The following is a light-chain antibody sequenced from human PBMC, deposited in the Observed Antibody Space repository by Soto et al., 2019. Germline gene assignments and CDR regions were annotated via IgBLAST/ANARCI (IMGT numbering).Light chain of an antibody. V-gene: IGLV2-14*03. J-gene: IGLJ1*01. CDR3: TSYISSTTLGV. CDR1: SSDVGRYDY. CDR2: DVR. Sequence: QSALTQPASVSGSPGQSITISCSGTSSDVGRYDYVSWYQQHPGKAPKLMIYDVRSRPSGVSNRFCGSKSGNAAYLTISGLQAEDEADYYCTSYISSTTLGVFGTGTKLTVL.